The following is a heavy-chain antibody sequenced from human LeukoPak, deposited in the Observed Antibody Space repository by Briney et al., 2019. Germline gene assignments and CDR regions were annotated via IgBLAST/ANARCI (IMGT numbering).Heavy chain of an antibody. D-gene: IGHD3-3*01. J-gene: IGHJ6*02. CDR1: GDSIRRGDYY. V-gene: IGHV4-30-4*01. CDR2: IYYSGST. CDR3: ARGSGYFYCLDA. Sequence: SETLSLTCTVSGDSIRRGDYYWTWIRQSPGMGLEWIGYIYYSGSTQYNPSLESRTSISKDTSKNQFSLELTSVTAADTAVYYCARGSGYFYCLDAWGQGATVTVSS.